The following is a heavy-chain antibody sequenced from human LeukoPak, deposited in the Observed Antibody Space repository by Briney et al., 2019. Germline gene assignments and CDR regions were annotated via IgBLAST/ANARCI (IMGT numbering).Heavy chain of an antibody. CDR2: ISYEGSNK. V-gene: IGHV3-30*19. CDR3: VRVLETVTTPDY. CDR1: GFIFSTYG. D-gene: IGHD4-17*01. J-gene: IGHJ4*02. Sequence: PGGSLRLSCATSGFIFSTYGMHSVRQAPGKGLEWVAVISYEGSNKYYADSVKGRFTISRDNSKNTLYLQMNSLRAEDTAVYYCVRVLETVTTPDYWGQGTLVTVSS.